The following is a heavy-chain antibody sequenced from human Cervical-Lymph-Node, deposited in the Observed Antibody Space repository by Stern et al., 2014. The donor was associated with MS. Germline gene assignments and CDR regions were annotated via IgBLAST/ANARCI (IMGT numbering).Heavy chain of an antibody. V-gene: IGHV4-31*03. D-gene: IGHD3-22*01. CDR3: ARDHFTTSLDV. J-gene: IGHJ6*02. CDR2: IYYSGTT. CDR1: GGSISSDNYY. Sequence: QVQLQESGPGLVKPSKTLSLTCTVSGGSISSDNYYWTWIRQHPGKGLEWIGHIYYSGTTYYNPSLKSRVSITVDTSQNLFSLRLSSVTAADTAVYYCARDHFTTSLDVWGHGTTVTVS.